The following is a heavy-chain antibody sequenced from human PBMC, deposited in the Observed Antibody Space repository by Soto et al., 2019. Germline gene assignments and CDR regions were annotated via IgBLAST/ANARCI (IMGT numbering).Heavy chain of an antibody. CDR1: GYTFTSYY. D-gene: IGHD4-17*01. CDR2: INPSGGST. CDR3: ERAGGQDYGGIQAFDY. Sequence: QVQLVQSGAEVKKPGASVKVSCKASGYTFTSYYMHWVRQAPGQGLEWMGIINPSGGSTSYAQKFQGRVTMTRDTSTSTVYMELSSLRSEDTAVYYCERAGGQDYGGIQAFDYWGQGTLVTVSS. J-gene: IGHJ4*02. V-gene: IGHV1-46*01.